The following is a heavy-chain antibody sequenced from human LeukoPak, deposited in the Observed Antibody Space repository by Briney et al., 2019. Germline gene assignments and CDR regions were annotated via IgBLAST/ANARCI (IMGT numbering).Heavy chain of an antibody. CDR2: IYSGGST. CDR3: ARGKGLGLRASYGMDV. D-gene: IGHD3-10*01. J-gene: IGHJ6*02. CDR1: GFTVSRNY. V-gene: IGHV3-66*01. Sequence: GGSLRLSCAASGFTVSRNYMSWVRQAPGKGLEWVSVIYSGGSTYYADSVKGRFTISRDNSKNTLYLQMNSLRAEDTAVYYCARGKGLGLRASYGMDVWGQGTTVTVSS.